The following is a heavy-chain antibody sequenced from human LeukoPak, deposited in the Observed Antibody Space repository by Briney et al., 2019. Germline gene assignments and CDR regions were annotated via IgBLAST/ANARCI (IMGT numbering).Heavy chain of an antibody. D-gene: IGHD6-13*01. CDR2: IIPILGIA. CDR1: GGTFSSYA. V-gene: IGHV1-69*04. J-gene: IGHJ4*02. Sequence: SVKVSCKASGGTFSSYAISWVRQAPGQGLEWMGRIIPILGIANYAQKFQGRVTITADKSTSTAYMELSSLRSEDTAVYYCARLLYTSRWYVDSWGQGTLVTVSS. CDR3: ARLLYTSRWYVDS.